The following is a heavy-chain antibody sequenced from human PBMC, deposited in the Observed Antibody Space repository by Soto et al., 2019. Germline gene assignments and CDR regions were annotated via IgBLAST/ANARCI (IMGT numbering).Heavy chain of an antibody. V-gene: IGHV1-69*08. Sequence: QVQLVQSGAEVKKPGSSVKVSCKASGGTFSSYTISWVRQAPGQGLEWMGRIIPILGIANYAQKFQGRVTITADKSTSTAYMELSSLRSEDTAVYYCATDYDRSGPNWFDPWGQGTLVTVSS. CDR3: ATDYDRSGPNWFDP. CDR1: GGTFSSYT. J-gene: IGHJ5*02. CDR2: IIPILGIA. D-gene: IGHD3-22*01.